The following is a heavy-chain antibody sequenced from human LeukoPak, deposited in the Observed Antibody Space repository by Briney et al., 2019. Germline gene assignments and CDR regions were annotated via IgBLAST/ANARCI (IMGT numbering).Heavy chain of an antibody. CDR1: GGSIRSYY. CDR2: IYYSGST. V-gene: IGHV4-59*01. Sequence: SETLSLTCTVSGGSIRSYYWSWIRQPPGKGLEWIGYIYYSGSTNYNPSLKSRVTISVDTPRNQFSLKLSSVTAADTAVYYCARSVAIIQYAFDYWGQGTLVTVSS. J-gene: IGHJ4*02. D-gene: IGHD5-24*01. CDR3: ARSVAIIQYAFDY.